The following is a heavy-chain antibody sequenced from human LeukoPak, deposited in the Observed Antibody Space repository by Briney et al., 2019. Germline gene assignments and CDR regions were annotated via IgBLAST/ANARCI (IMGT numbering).Heavy chain of an antibody. CDR1: GFTFSNYW. D-gene: IGHD3-10*01. CDR2: VNGDGSAT. V-gene: IGHV3-74*01. CDR3: ARNHYGSVDY. J-gene: IGHJ4*02. Sequence: PGGSLRLSCAASGFTFSNYWMHWVRQAPGKGLVWVSRVNGDGSATNYADPVKGRFTISRDNAKNTLYLQMNSLRPEDTAVYYCARNHYGSVDYWGQGTLVTVSS.